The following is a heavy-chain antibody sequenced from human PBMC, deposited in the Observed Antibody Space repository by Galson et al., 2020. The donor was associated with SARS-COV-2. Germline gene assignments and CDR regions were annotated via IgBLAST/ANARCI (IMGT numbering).Heavy chain of an antibody. Sequence: GESLKISCAASGPAFRTYSMSWLRQAPGRGLEWLSAISPSGDNTYYPDSVKGRFTIYRDNSKNTLYLQMNSLRAEDTAVYYCATGKPTPPVDWFDPWGQGTLVTVSS. V-gene: IGHV3-23*01. CDR3: ATGKPTPPVDWFDP. CDR1: GPAFRTYS. J-gene: IGHJ5*02. CDR2: ISPSGDNT.